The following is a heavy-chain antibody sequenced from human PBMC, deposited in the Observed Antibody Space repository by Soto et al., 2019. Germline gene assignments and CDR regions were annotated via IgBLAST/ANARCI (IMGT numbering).Heavy chain of an antibody. Sequence: EVQLLESGGGFVQPGGSLRLSCAASGFTFSTYAMSWVRQSPGKGLEWGSAMSGSGATTHHADSVKGRFTISRDNSKNTLYLELNSLRAEDTAVYFCAKGSSCPSVSCNLAPFEFWCQGTLVTVS. V-gene: IGHV3-23*01. CDR1: GFTFSTYA. J-gene: IGHJ4*02. CDR3: AKGSSCPSVSCNLAPFEF. D-gene: IGHD3-9*01. CDR2: MSGSGATT.